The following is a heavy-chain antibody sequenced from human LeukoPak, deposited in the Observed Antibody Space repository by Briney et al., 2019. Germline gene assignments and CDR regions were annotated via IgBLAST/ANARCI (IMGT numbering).Heavy chain of an antibody. Sequence: VASVRVSCKASGGIFSSYAISWVRQAPGHGLEGMGGIIPIFSTTNYAQKFQGRVTITADGSTVTASMVLSSLRSDGTAVYYCARDPGALAVAGPPIDYWGQGTLVTVSS. J-gene: IGHJ4*02. CDR2: IIPIFSTT. V-gene: IGHV1-69*13. CDR1: GGIFSSYA. D-gene: IGHD6-19*01. CDR3: ARDPGALAVAGPPIDY.